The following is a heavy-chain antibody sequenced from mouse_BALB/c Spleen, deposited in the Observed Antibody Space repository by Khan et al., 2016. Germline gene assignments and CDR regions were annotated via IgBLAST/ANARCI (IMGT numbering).Heavy chain of an antibody. CDR3: SGNENRYGRTWFAY. CDR1: GYSITSDYA. Sequence: EVQLQESGPGLVKPSQSLSLTCTVTGYSITSDYAWNWIRQFPGNKLEWMGYISYSGSTSYNPSLKSRISITRDTSKHQFFLQLNSVTTEDTATYYCSGNENRYGRTWFAYWGQGTLLAVSA. J-gene: IGHJ3*01. V-gene: IGHV3-2*02. CDR2: ISYSGST. D-gene: IGHD2-14*01.